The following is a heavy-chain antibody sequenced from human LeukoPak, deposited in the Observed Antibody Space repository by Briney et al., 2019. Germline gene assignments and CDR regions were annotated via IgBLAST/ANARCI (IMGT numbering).Heavy chain of an antibody. CDR3: ARDLTDHYYGRDYYYYMDV. Sequence: SVKVSCKASGGTFSSYAISWVRQAPGHGLEWMGGIIPIFGTANYAQKFQGRVTITADESTSTAYMELSSLRSEDTAVYYCARDLTDHYYGRDYYYYMDVWGKGTTVTISS. J-gene: IGHJ6*03. V-gene: IGHV1-69*13. CDR2: IIPIFGTA. D-gene: IGHD3-10*01. CDR1: GGTFSSYA.